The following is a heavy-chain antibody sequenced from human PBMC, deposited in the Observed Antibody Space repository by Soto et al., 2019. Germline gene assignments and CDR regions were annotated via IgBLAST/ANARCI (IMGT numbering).Heavy chain of an antibody. D-gene: IGHD3-22*01. CDR3: VRDRSNYYDSSGYHAYLGY. CDR2: IYHSGST. J-gene: IGHJ4*02. CDR1: GGSISSSNW. Sequence: QVQLQESGPGLVKPSGTLSLTCAVSGGSISSSNWWSWVRQPPGKGLEWIGEIYHSGSTNYNPSLKSRVTISVDKSKNQFSLKLSSVTAADTAVYYCVRDRSNYYDSSGYHAYLGYWGQGTLVTVSS. V-gene: IGHV4-4*02.